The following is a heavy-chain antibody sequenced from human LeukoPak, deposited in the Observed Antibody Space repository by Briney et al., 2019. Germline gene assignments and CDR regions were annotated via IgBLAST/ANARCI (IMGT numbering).Heavy chain of an antibody. CDR1: GFTFGDYA. D-gene: IGHD3-9*01. J-gene: IGHJ6*02. V-gene: IGHV3-49*03. CDR3: TRGPLYDILTGYYRYGMDV. CDR2: IRSKAYGGTT. Sequence: GGSLRLSCTASGFTFGDYAMSWFRQAPGKGLEWVGFIRSKAYGGTTEYAASVKGRFTISRDDFKSIAYLQMNSLKTEDTAVYYCTRGPLYDILTGYYRYGMDVWGQGTTVTVSS.